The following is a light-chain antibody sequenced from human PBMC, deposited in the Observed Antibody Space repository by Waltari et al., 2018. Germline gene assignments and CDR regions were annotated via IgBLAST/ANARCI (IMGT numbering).Light chain of an antibody. Sequence: SYGLTQPPSVSVSPGQTARITCGGDYSGTEDANWYQQKPPQAPLLVIYTNSARPSGIPDRFSGSRSGNTATLIIGGVEAGDEAEYYCQVWDVESDHVFFGGGTRLTVL. CDR2: TNS. V-gene: IGLV3-21*01. J-gene: IGLJ7*01. CDR3: QVWDVESDHVF. CDR1: YSGTED.